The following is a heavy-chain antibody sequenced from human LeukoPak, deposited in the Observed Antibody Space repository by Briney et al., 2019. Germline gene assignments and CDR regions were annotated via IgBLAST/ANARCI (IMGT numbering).Heavy chain of an antibody. V-gene: IGHV4-34*01. Sequence: SETLSLTCAVYGGSFSGYYWSWIRQPPGKGLEWIGEINHSGSTNYNPSLKSRVTISVDTSKNQFSLKLSSVTAADTAVYYCARGRGMYSGSYVDYWGQGTLVTVSS. D-gene: IGHD1-26*01. CDR1: GGSFSGYY. CDR3: ARGRGMYSGSYVDY. CDR2: INHSGST. J-gene: IGHJ4*02.